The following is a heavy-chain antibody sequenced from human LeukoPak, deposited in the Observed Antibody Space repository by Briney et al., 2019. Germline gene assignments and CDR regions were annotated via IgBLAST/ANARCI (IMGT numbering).Heavy chain of an antibody. CDR2: IIPILGIA. J-gene: IGHJ3*02. CDR1: GGTFSSYA. D-gene: IGHD3-16*01. Sequence: ASVKVSCKASGGTFSSYAISWVRQAPGQGLEWMGRIIPILGIANYAQKFQGRVTITADKSTSTAYMELSSLRSEDTAVYYRASGGTLRAFGIWGQGTMVTVSS. CDR3: ASGGTLRAFGI. V-gene: IGHV1-69*04.